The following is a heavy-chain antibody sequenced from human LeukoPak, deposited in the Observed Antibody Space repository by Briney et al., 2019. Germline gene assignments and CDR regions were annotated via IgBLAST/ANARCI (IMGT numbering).Heavy chain of an antibody. V-gene: IGHV3-21*01. CDR3: ARELRITIFGVVISDPTFDY. CDR1: GFTFSSYS. Sequence: GSLRLSCAASGFTFSSYSMNCVRQAPGKGLEWVSSISSSSSYIYYADSVKGRFTISRDNAKNSLYLQMNSLRAEDTAVYYCARELRITIFGVVISDPTFDYWGQGTLVTVSS. CDR2: ISSSSSYI. D-gene: IGHD3-3*01. J-gene: IGHJ4*02.